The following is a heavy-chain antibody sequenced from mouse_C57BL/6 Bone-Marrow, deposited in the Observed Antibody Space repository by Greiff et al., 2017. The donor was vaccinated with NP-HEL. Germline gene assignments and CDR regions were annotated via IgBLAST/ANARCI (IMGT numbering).Heavy chain of an antibody. V-gene: IGHV1-76*01. Sequence: VQLQQSGAELVRPGASVKLSCKASGYTFTDYYINWVKQRPGQGLEWIARIYPGSGNTYYNEKFKGKATLTAEKSSSTAYMQLSSLTSEDSAVYFCARTIYYGSSSYFDYWGQGTTLTVSS. J-gene: IGHJ2*01. CDR3: ARTIYYGSSSYFDY. CDR1: GYTFTDYY. D-gene: IGHD1-1*01. CDR2: IYPGSGNT.